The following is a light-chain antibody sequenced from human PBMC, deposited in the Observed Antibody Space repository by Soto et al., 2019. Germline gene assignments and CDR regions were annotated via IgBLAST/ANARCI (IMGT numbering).Light chain of an antibody. Sequence: QSALTQPASVSGSPGQSITISCTGTSSDVGGYNYVSWYQQHPGKAPKLMIYVVSNRPSGVSNRFSGSKSGNTASLTISGLQAEDEADYYCSSYTSSSTLPVVFGGGTKVTVL. CDR1: SSDVGGYNY. CDR3: SSYTSSSTLPVV. J-gene: IGLJ2*01. V-gene: IGLV2-14*01. CDR2: VVS.